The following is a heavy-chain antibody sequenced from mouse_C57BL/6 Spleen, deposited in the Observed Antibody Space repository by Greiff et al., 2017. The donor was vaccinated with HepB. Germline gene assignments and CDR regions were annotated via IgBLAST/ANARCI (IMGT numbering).Heavy chain of an antibody. J-gene: IGHJ4*01. CDR2: IYPSDSET. D-gene: IGHD1-1*01. Sequence: QVQLQQPGAELVRPGSSVKLSCKASGYTFTSYWMDWVKQRPGQGLEWIGNIYPSDSETHYNQKFKDKATLTVYKSSSTAYMQLSSLTSEDSAVYYCAYGSSFYYAMDYWGQGTSVTVSS. V-gene: IGHV1-61*01. CDR3: AYGSSFYYAMDY. CDR1: GYTFTSYW.